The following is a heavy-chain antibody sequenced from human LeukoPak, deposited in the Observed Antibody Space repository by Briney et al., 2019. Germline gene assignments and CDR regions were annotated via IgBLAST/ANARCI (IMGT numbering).Heavy chain of an antibody. CDR3: ATSRPAGPGGYFDY. CDR1: GFTFSTYG. D-gene: IGHD3-16*01. CDR2: VSSDGSRK. V-gene: IGHV3-30*03. J-gene: IGHJ4*02. Sequence: GGSLRLSCAASGFTFSTYGMHWVSQAPGKGPEGVTVVSSDGSRKDYADSVTGRFTISRENSNNRLFLQMNGLRVDATALYYCATSRPAGPGGYFDYWGQGTLVTVTS.